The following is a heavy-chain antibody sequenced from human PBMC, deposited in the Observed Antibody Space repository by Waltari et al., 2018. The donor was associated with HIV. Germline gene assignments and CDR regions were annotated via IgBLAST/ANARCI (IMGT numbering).Heavy chain of an antibody. CDR1: GFTFSNYA. D-gene: IGHD6-13*01. CDR2: ISGSAYST. Sequence: EVQLLESGGGLVQPGGSLRLSCAACGFTFSNYAMSWVRQAPGKGLEWVSAISGSAYSTYYAESVKGRFTISRDNSKNKLYLQMNSLRAEDTAVYFCVKEHQYSHTWYSYYGMDVWGQGTTVTVSS. CDR3: VKEHQYSHTWYSYYGMDV. V-gene: IGHV3-23*01. J-gene: IGHJ6*02.